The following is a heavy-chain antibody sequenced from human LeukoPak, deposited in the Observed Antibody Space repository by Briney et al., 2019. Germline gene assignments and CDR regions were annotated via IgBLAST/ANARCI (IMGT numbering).Heavy chain of an antibody. V-gene: IGHV3-23*01. Sequence: HPGGSLRLSCAASGFTFSSYAMSWVRQAPGKGLEWVSAISGSSGSTYYADSVKGRFTISRDNSKNTLYLQMNSLRAEDTAVYYCAKAWDPIVGATWGQGTLVTVSS. D-gene: IGHD1-26*01. CDR1: GFTFSSYA. CDR2: ISGSSGST. J-gene: IGHJ5*02. CDR3: AKAWDPIVGAT.